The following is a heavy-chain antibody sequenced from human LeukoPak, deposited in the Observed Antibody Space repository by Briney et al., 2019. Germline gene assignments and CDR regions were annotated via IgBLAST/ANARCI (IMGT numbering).Heavy chain of an antibody. J-gene: IGHJ4*02. CDR3: ARDTGALAGSSGYYFDY. CDR2: INHSGST. V-gene: IGHV4-34*01. Sequence: PSETLSLTCSVSGGSINSYFWSWIRQPPGEGLEWIGEINHSGSTNYNPSLKSRVTISVDTSKNQFSLKLSSVTAADTAVYYCARDTGALAGSSGYYFDYWGQGTLVTVSS. D-gene: IGHD3-22*01. CDR1: GGSINSYF.